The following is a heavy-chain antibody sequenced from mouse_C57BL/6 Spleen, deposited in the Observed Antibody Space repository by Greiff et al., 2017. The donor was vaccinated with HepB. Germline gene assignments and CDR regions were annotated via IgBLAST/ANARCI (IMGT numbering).Heavy chain of an antibody. CDR3: ASLRRGYFDV. J-gene: IGHJ1*03. CDR1: GFSLTSYG. Sequence: QVQLKESGPGLVQPSQSLSITCTVSGFSLTSYGVHWVRQSPGKGLEWLGVIWSGGSTDYNAAFISRLSISKDNSKSQVFFKMNSLQADDTAIYYCASLRRGYFDVWGTGTTVTVSS. V-gene: IGHV2-2*01. CDR2: IWSGGST.